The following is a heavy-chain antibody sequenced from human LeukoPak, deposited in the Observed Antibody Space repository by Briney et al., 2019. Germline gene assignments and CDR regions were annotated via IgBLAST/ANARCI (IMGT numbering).Heavy chain of an antibody. Sequence: SETLSLTCAVYGGSFSGYYWSWIRQPPGKGLEWIGEINHSGSTNYNPSLKSRVTISVDTSKNQFSLELSSVTAADTAVYYCARTPQDYYDSSGPIDYWGQGTLVTVSS. D-gene: IGHD3-22*01. CDR3: ARTPQDYYDSSGPIDY. CDR2: INHSGST. CDR1: GGSFSGYY. V-gene: IGHV4-34*01. J-gene: IGHJ4*02.